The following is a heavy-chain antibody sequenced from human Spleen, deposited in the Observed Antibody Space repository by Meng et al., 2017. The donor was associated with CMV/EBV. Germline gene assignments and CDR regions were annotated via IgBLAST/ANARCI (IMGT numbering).Heavy chain of an antibody. CDR2: ISNTGRII. Sequence: GESLKISCAASGFTFSGYEMNWVRQAPGKGLEWISYISNTGRIIYYADSVRGRFTVSRDNAENSLYLQMKSLRAEDTAVYYCARNLYQQLYYSALDVWGQGTTVTVSS. D-gene: IGHD1-1*01. CDR3: ARNLYQQLYYSALDV. J-gene: IGHJ6*02. CDR1: GFTFSGYE. V-gene: IGHV3-48*03.